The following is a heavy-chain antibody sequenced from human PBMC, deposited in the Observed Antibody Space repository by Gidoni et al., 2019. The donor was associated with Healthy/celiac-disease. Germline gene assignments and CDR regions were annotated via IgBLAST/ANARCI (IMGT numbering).Heavy chain of an antibody. CDR1: GFSLSTSGVG. V-gene: IGHV2-5*02. CDR2: IYWDDDK. J-gene: IGHJ5*02. CDR3: AHRRAMVQGVKEYNWFDP. D-gene: IGHD3-10*01. Sequence: QITLKESGPTLVKPTQTLTLTCTFSGFSLSTSGVGVGWLRQPPGKALEWLALIYWDDDKRYSPSLKSRLTITKDTSKNQVVLTMTNMDPVDTATYYCAHRRAMVQGVKEYNWFDPWGQGTLVTVSS.